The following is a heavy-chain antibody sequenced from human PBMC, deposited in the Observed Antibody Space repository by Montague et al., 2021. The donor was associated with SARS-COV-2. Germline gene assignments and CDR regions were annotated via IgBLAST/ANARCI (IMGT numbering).Heavy chain of an antibody. CDR2: LFHGKKT. Sequence: SETRSLTCAGTHARVGGLRRRSEENTPAPQSPPEFVWRLFHGKKTYYNPTLKSRVTISVDTSKNQFSLKLSSVTAADTAVYYCATLPSSITIFGVVQGYYFDDWGQGTLVTVSS. CDR1: HARVGGLRRR. CDR3: ATLPSSITIFGVVQGYYFDD. J-gene: IGHJ4*02. V-gene: IGHV4-39*01. D-gene: IGHD3-3*01.